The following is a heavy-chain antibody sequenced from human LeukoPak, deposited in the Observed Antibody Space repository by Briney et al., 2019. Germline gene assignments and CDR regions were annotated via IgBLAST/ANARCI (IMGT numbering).Heavy chain of an antibody. V-gene: IGHV1-69*13. CDR1: GGTFSSYA. D-gene: IGHD2-2*02. Sequence: GASVKVSCKASGGTFSSYAISWVRQAPGQGLEWMGGIIPIFGTANYAQKSQGRVTITADESTSTAYMELSSLRSEDTAVYYCARELARTGVPAAIGYWGQGTLVTVSS. CDR2: IIPIFGTA. J-gene: IGHJ4*02. CDR3: ARELARTGVPAAIGY.